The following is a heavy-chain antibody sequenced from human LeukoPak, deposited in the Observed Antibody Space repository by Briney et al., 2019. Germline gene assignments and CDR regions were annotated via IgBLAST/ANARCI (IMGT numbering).Heavy chain of an antibody. D-gene: IGHD6-25*01. Sequence: ASVKVSCKASEYTFTNYYIHWVRQAPGQGLEWMGIINPRGGSTDYAQKFQDRVTMTSDTSTSTVYMELNSLRSEDTAVYFCARVGVTAATADYWGQGTLVTVSS. CDR1: EYTFTNYY. V-gene: IGHV1-46*01. CDR3: ARVGVTAATADY. J-gene: IGHJ4*02. CDR2: INPRGGST.